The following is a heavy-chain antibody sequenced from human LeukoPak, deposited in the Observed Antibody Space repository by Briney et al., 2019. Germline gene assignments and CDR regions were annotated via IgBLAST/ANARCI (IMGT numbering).Heavy chain of an antibody. CDR1: GGSISSRSYY. CDR3: AMLIGYCSSTSCYDFV. D-gene: IGHD2-2*01. CDR2: IYYSGST. J-gene: IGHJ4*02. Sequence: SETLSLTCTVSGGSISSRSYYWGWIRQPPGKGLEWIGSIYYSGSTYYNPSLKSRVTISVDTSKNQFSLKLSSVTAADTAVYYCAMLIGYCSSTSCYDFVWGQGTLVTVSS. V-gene: IGHV4-39*01.